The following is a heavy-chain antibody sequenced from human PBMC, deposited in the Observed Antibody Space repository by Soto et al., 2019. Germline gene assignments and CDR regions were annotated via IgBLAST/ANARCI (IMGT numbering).Heavy chain of an antibody. CDR3: AREWGRLPYYVLND. Sequence: SETLSLTCTVSGGSISSYYWSWIRQPPGKGLEWIGYISYTGRTKYNPSLQSRVTMSVDTSKNEFSLNLSSVTAADTAVYFCAREWGRLPYYVLNDWGHGAAVTVSS. CDR1: GGSISSYY. CDR2: ISYTGRT. D-gene: IGHD7-27*01. J-gene: IGHJ6*02. V-gene: IGHV4-59*01.